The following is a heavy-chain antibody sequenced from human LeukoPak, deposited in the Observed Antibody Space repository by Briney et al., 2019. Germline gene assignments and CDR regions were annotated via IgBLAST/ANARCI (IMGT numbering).Heavy chain of an antibody. CDR1: GFTFDNYA. D-gene: IGHD6-19*01. V-gene: IGHV3-9*01. CDR3: AKVRGTYSSGYFFDY. CDR2: ISWNSGYI. J-gene: IGHJ4*02. Sequence: PGGSLRLPCAASGFTFDNYAMHWVRQAPGKGLEWLSIISWNSGYIGYADSVKGRFTISRDNAKKSLDLQMNSLRAEDTAFYYCAKVRGTYSSGYFFDYWGQGTLVTVSS.